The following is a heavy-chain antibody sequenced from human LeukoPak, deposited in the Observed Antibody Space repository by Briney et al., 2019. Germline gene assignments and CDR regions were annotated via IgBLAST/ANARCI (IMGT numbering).Heavy chain of an antibody. CDR1: GYSFTSYW. D-gene: IGHD6-13*01. Sequence: GESLKISCKGSGYSFTSYWIGWVRQMPGKGLEWMGIIYPSDSDTRYSSSFQGQVTISADKSISTAYLQRSSLKASDTAIYYCARLGIAVAGKDAFDIWGQGTMVTVSS. J-gene: IGHJ3*02. CDR2: IYPSDSDT. V-gene: IGHV5-51*01. CDR3: ARLGIAVAGKDAFDI.